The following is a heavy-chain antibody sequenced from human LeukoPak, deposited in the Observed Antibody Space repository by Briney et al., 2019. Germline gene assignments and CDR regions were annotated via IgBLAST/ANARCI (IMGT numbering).Heavy chain of an antibody. CDR3: ARGGSGTYGFDY. CDR1: GFTFSTYT. D-gene: IGHD3-10*01. CDR2: ISSSSSNI. Sequence: PGESLRLSCAASGFTFSTYTMNWVRQAPGKGLEWVSSISSSSSNIYYVDSLEGRFTISRDNAKKSLYLQLKSLRAEDTAVYYCARGGSGTYGFDYWGQGTLVTVSS. J-gene: IGHJ4*02. V-gene: IGHV3-21*01.